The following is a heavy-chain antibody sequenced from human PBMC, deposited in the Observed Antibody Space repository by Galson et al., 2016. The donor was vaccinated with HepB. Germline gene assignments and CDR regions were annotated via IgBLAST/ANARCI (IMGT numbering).Heavy chain of an antibody. J-gene: IGHJ5*02. CDR1: GYSFTNYW. V-gene: IGHV5-10-1*01. CDR3: ARDFLFAHDL. Sequence: QSGAEVKKPGESLRISCKGSGYSFTNYWTSWVRQMPGKGLEWLGRIDPSDSYTNYSPSFQGHVTISGDKSISTAYLQMNSLRAEDTAVYYCARDFLFAHDLWGPGTLVTVSS. CDR2: IDPSDSYT. D-gene: IGHD3-3*01.